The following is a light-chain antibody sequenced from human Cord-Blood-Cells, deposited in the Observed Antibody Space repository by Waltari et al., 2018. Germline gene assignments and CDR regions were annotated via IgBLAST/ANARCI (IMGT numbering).Light chain of an antibody. Sequence: QSALTQPPSASGSPGQSVTISCTGTSSDVGGYNYVSWYQQHPGKAPKLMIYEVSKRPSGVPDRVSGSKSGNTASRTVSGLQAEDEADYYCSSYAGSNKRVFGGGTKLTVL. V-gene: IGLV2-8*01. J-gene: IGLJ3*02. CDR1: SSDVGGYNY. CDR3: SSYAGSNKRV. CDR2: EVS.